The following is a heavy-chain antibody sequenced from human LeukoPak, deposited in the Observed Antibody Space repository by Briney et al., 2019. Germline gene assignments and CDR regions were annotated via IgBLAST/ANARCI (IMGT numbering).Heavy chain of an antibody. J-gene: IGHJ4*02. CDR3: AVDQGRLAGDAFDY. Sequence: TSVKVSCKVSGFTFTSSAAQWVRQARGQRLEWIGWIVLGSGNTNYAQKFQERLTITRDMSTTTAYMELSSLTSEDTAVYFCAVDQGRLAGDAFDYWGQGTLVTVSS. CDR2: IVLGSGNT. D-gene: IGHD2-21*02. V-gene: IGHV1-58*01. CDR1: GFTFTSSA.